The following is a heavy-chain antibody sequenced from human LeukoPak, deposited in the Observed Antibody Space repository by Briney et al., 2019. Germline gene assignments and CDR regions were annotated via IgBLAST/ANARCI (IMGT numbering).Heavy chain of an antibody. J-gene: IGHJ4*02. CDR1: GFTFSSYA. V-gene: IGHV3-23*01. CDR2: ISGSGGST. Sequence: GGSLRLSCAASGFTFSSYAMSWVRQAPGKGLEWVSAISGSGGSTYYADSVKGRFTISRDNSKNTLYLQMNSLRAEDTAVYYCAKEQSGGGYLPRGGGGYFDYWGQGTLVTVSS. D-gene: IGHD6-19*01. CDR3: AKEQSGGGYLPRGGGGYFDY.